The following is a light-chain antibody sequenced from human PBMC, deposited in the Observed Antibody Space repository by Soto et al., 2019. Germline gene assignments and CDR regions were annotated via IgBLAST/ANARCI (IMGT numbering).Light chain of an antibody. CDR3: QQYATSPRT. V-gene: IGKV3-20*01. Sequence: EIVLTQSPGTLSLSPGERATLSCRASESVGSSYLAWYQQRPGQAPRLLIYGASSRATGIPDRFSGSGSGTDFTLTISRLEPEDSAVYFCQQYATSPRTFGQGTKVEI. J-gene: IGKJ1*01. CDR1: ESVGSSY. CDR2: GAS.